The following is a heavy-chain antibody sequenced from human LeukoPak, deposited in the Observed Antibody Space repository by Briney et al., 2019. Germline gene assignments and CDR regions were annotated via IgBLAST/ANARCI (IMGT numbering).Heavy chain of an antibody. CDR2: INPNSGGT. CDR1: GYTFTGYY. J-gene: IGHJ3*02. V-gene: IGHV1-2*02. Sequence: ASVKVSCKASGYTFTGYYMHWVRQAPGQGLEWMGWINPNSGGTNYAQKFQGRVTMTRDTSISTAYMELSRLRSDDTAVYYCARGGYSSSWYWFNAFDIWGQGTMVTVSS. D-gene: IGHD6-13*01. CDR3: ARGGYSSSWYWFNAFDI.